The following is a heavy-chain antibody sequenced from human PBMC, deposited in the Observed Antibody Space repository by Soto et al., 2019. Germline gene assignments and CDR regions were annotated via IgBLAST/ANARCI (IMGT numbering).Heavy chain of an antibody. CDR1: GFTFSRDG. CDR3: AKEGHGY. CDR2: ISYDGSNK. V-gene: IGHV3-30*18. J-gene: IGHJ4*02. Sequence: QVQLVESGGGVVQPGRSLRLSCAASGFTFSRDGMHWVRQAPGKGLEWVAVISYDGSNKYYVDSVNGRFTISRDNSKNTLYLEMNSLRAEDTAVYYCAKEGHGYWGQGTLVTVSS.